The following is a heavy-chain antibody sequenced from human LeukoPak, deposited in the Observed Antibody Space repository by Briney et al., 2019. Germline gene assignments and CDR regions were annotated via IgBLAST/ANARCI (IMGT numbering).Heavy chain of an antibody. D-gene: IGHD6-6*01. CDR1: GFTFSNAW. V-gene: IGHV3-15*01. Sequence: GGSLRLSCAASGFTFSNAWMSWVRQAPGKGLEWVGRIKSKTDGGTTDYAAPVKGRFTISRDDSKNTLYLQMNRLKIEDTAVYYCTTSIAARPWSDYWGQGTLATVSS. CDR3: TTSIAARPWSDY. J-gene: IGHJ4*02. CDR2: IKSKTDGGTT.